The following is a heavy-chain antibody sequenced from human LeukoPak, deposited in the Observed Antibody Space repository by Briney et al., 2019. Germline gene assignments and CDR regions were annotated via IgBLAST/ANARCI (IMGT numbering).Heavy chain of an antibody. V-gene: IGHV3-74*01. D-gene: IGHD5-18*01. J-gene: IGHJ3*02. CDR2: INSDGSST. CDR3: VRDGYSYGFMLAFDI. Sequence: GGSLRLSCAASGFTFSSYGMSWVRQAPGKGLVWVSGINSDGSSTSYADSVKGRFTISRDSAKNTLYLQMNSLRAEDTAVYYCVRDGYSYGFMLAFDIWGLGTRVTVSS. CDR1: GFTFSSYG.